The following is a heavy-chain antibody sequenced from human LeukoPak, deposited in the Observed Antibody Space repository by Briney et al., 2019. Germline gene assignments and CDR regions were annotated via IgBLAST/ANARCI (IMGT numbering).Heavy chain of an antibody. Sequence: SVKVSCKASGYTFTSYYMHWVRQAPGQGLEWMGRIIPILGIANYAQKFQGRVTITADKSTSTAYMELSSLRSEDTAVYYCARGESSSWYDPWGQGTLVTVSS. J-gene: IGHJ5*02. V-gene: IGHV1-69*04. CDR3: ARGESSSWYDP. CDR2: IIPILGIA. D-gene: IGHD6-13*01. CDR1: GYTFTSYY.